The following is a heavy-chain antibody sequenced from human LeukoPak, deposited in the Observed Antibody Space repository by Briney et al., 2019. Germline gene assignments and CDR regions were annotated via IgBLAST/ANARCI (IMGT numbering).Heavy chain of an antibody. Sequence: SETLSLTCSVSGGSISSYYWSWIRQPPGEGLEWIGYLYYSGSTNSNPSLKSRVTMSVDTSKNQFSLKLRSVTAADTAVYYCARGGSGISNAFDIWGQGTMVTVSS. D-gene: IGHD3-10*01. J-gene: IGHJ3*02. V-gene: IGHV4-59*01. CDR1: GGSISSYY. CDR2: LYYSGST. CDR3: ARGGSGISNAFDI.